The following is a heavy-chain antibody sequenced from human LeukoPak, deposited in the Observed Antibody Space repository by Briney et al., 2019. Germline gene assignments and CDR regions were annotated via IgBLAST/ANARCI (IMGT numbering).Heavy chain of an antibody. CDR2: ISYDGSNK. D-gene: IGHD3-22*01. V-gene: IGHV3-30*04. CDR1: GFTFSSYA. J-gene: IGHJ4*02. Sequence: GGSLRLSCAASGFTFSSYAMHWVRQAPGKGLEWVAVISYDGSNKYYADSVKGRFTISRDNSKNTLYLQMNSLRAGDTAVYYCARGGYDSSGYIDYWGQGTLVTVSS. CDR3: ARGGYDSSGYIDY.